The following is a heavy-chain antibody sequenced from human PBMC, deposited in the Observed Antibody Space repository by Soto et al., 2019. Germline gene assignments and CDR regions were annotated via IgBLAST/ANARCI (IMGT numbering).Heavy chain of an antibody. CDR3: ARDNFWSGYYRYFDY. D-gene: IGHD3-3*01. CDR2: ISAYNGNT. V-gene: IGHV1-18*01. CDR1: GYTFTSYG. Sequence: GXSVEVSFKASGYTFTSYGISWVRQAPGQGLEWMGWISAYNGNTNYAQKLQGRVTMTTDTSTSTAYMELRSLRSDDTAVYYCARDNFWSGYYRYFDYWGQGTLVTVSS. J-gene: IGHJ4*02.